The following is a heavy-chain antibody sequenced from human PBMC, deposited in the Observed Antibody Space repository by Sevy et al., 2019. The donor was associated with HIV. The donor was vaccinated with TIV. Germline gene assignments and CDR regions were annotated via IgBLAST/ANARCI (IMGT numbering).Heavy chain of an antibody. V-gene: IGHV3-23*01. CDR1: GFTFSSYA. CDR3: ARDTLFTTMAPRRYAFDL. D-gene: IGHD5-18*01. J-gene: IGHJ3*01. Sequence: GGSLRLSCAASGFTFSSYAMSWVRQTPGKGLEWVSAISGSGDSRYYADSVKGRFTISRDNSQNTLFLQMNSLRAEDTAVYYCARDTLFTTMAPRRYAFDLWGQGTRVTVSS. CDR2: ISGSGDSR.